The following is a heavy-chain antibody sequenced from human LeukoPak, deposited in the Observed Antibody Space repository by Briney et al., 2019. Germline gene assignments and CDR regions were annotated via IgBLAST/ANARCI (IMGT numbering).Heavy chain of an antibody. J-gene: IGHJ4*02. CDR3: ARRGPRTVAGPTDYFDY. D-gene: IGHD6-19*01. CDR1: GYTFTSYG. V-gene: IGHV1-18*01. Sequence: ASVKVSCKASGYTFTSYGISWVRQAPGQGLEWMGWISAYNGNTNKAQTLQGRVTMTTDTSTSTAYMETRSLRSDDTAVYYCARRGPRTVAGPTDYFDYWGQGTLVTVSS. CDR2: ISAYNGNT.